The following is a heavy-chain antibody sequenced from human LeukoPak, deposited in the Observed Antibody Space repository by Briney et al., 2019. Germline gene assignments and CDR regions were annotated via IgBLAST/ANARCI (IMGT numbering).Heavy chain of an antibody. CDR1: GFTFCSCA. J-gene: IGHJ4*02. CDR2: ISNTGGST. CDR3: AKQGISTPTPSIDY. D-gene: IGHD2-15*01. V-gene: IGHV3-23*01. Sequence: GGSLRLSCAASGFTFCSCAMSWVRQAPGKGLEWVLGISNTGGSTYCADSVTGRFTISRDNSKNTLYLQMNSLRAEDTAVYYCAKQGISTPTPSIDYWGQGTLVTVSS.